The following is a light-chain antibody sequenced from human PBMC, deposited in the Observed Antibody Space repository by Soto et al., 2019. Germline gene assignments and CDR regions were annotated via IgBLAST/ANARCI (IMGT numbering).Light chain of an antibody. V-gene: IGLV1-44*01. CDR3: AAWDDSLKALL. J-gene: IGLJ2*01. CDR1: SSNIGSNP. Sequence: QSVLTQSPSVSGTPGQTVTISCSGSSSNIGSNPVNWYQHLPGTAPKLLIFTNNQRPSGVPDRFSGSKSGTSASLAISGLQSEDEADFYCAAWDDSLKALLFGGGTKLTVL. CDR2: TNN.